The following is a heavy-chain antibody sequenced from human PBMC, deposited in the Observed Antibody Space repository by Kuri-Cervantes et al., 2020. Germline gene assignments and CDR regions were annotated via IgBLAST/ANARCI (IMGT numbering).Heavy chain of an antibody. D-gene: IGHD6-13*01. CDR3: AKGVLDYSGSWATFDC. V-gene: IGHV3-11*01. Sequence: GGSLRLSYAASGFTFSDYYMSWIRQAPGKGLEWVSYISSSGSTIYYADSVKGRFTISRDNAKNSLYLQMNSLRAEDTAVYYCAKGVLDYSGSWATFDCWGQGTLVTVSS. CDR1: GFTFSDYY. J-gene: IGHJ4*02. CDR2: ISSSGSTI.